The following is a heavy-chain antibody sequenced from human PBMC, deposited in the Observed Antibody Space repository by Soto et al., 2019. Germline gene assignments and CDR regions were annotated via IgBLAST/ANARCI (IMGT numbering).Heavy chain of an antibody. J-gene: IGHJ4*02. Sequence: LETPSLTCTVSGGSISSYYWSWIRQPPGKRMEWIGHIFSTGSPHYNPSLKSRVTISLGPSENQLSLSLTAGTATDTAVYYCDRNPQGPVDFEIWGPGTLVT. V-gene: IGHV4-59*01. D-gene: IGHD3-16*02. CDR1: GGSISSYY. CDR2: IFSTGSP. CDR3: DRNPQGPVDFEI.